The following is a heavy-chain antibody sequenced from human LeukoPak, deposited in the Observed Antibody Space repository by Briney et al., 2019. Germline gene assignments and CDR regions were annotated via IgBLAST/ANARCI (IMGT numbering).Heavy chain of an antibody. CDR1: GFTFDDYA. D-gene: IGHD6-13*01. CDR3: AKGTSEQQLNDAFDI. CDR2: ISWDGGST. V-gene: IGHV3-43D*03. Sequence: GGSLRLSCAASGFTFDDYAMHWVRQAPGKGLEWVSLISWDGGSTYYADSVKGRFTTSRDNSKNSLYLQMNSLRAEDTALYYCAKGTSEQQLNDAFDIWGQGTMVTVSS. J-gene: IGHJ3*02.